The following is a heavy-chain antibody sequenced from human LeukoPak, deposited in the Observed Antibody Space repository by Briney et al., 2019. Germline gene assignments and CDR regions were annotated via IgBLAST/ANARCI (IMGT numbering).Heavy chain of an antibody. CDR3: ARVGYDILTGYSPFDY. CDR1: GYTFTSYG. V-gene: IGHV1-18*01. J-gene: IGHJ4*02. CDR2: ISAYNGNT. Sequence: ASVKVSCKASGYTFTSYGISWVRQAPGQGLEWMGWISAYNGNTNYAQKLQGRVTMTTDTSTSTAYMELRSLRSDDTAVYYSARVGYDILTGYSPFDYWGQGTLVTVSS. D-gene: IGHD3-9*01.